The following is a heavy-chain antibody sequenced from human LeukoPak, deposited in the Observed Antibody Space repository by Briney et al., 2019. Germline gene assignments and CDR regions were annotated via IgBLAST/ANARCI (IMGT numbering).Heavy chain of an antibody. Sequence: ASVKVSCKASGYTFTNYYMHWVRQAPGQGLEWMGIINPSGGSTSYAQKFKGRVTMTRDTSTSTVYMELSSLRSEDTAVYYCARERSITMIVVVIGRYGMDVWGQGTTVTVSS. CDR3: ARERSITMIVVVIGRYGMDV. V-gene: IGHV1-46*01. CDR2: INPSGGST. D-gene: IGHD3-22*01. CDR1: GYTFTNYY. J-gene: IGHJ6*02.